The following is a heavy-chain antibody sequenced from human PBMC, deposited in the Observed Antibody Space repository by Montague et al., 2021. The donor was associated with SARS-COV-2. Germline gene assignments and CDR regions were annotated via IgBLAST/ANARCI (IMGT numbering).Heavy chain of an antibody. Sequence: PALVKPTQTLTLTCTVSGFSLTSSGEGVGWIRQPPGKALEWLALIWDEDKRYSPSLKNRLVVTNDSAKNQAVLTVINMDPADTGTYYCAHISKLARVRWFDPWGQGTLVTVSS. CDR1: GFSLTSSGEG. CDR3: AHISKLARVRWFDP. J-gene: IGHJ5*02. V-gene: IGHV2-5*02. CDR2: IWDEDK. D-gene: IGHD3-16*02.